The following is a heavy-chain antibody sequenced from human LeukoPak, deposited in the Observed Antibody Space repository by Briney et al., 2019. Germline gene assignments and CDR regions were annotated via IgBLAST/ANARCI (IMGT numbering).Heavy chain of an antibody. CDR2: IYYSGST. Sequence: SETLSLTCAVYGGSFSGYYWSWIRQPPGKGLEWIGYIYYSGSTNYNPSLKSRVTLSLDTSKNQFSLKLSSVTAADTAVYYCARNIAVTGTYSYSDYWGQGTLVTVSS. D-gene: IGHD6-19*01. V-gene: IGHV4-59*08. CDR1: GGSFSGYY. CDR3: ARNIAVTGTYSYSDY. J-gene: IGHJ4*02.